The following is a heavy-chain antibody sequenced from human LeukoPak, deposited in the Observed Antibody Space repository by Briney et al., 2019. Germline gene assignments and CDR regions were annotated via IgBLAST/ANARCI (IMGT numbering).Heavy chain of an antibody. CDR1: GGSFSGYY. D-gene: IGHD2-2*01. V-gene: IGHV4-34*01. J-gene: IGHJ4*02. CDR2: INHSGST. CDR3: ARVPTMTFFDY. Sequence: SETLSLTCAVYGGSFSGYYWSWIRQPPGKGLEWIGEINHSGSTNYNPSLTSRVTISVDTSKNQFSLKLSSVTAADTAVYYCARVPTMTFFDYWGQGTLVTVSS.